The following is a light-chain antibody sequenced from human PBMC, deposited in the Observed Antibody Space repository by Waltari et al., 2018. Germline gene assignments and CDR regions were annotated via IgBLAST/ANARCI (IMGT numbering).Light chain of an antibody. CDR2: DVS. J-gene: IGLJ2*01. CDR3: SSYTSRSTLVV. Sequence: QSALTQPAAVSGSPGQSITISCTGTNSDVGGYNTVSWYQPHQGKAPQVLVSDVSKRPSGVSKCFSGSKSGNMASLTISELQAEDEADYYCSSYTSRSTLVVFGGGTKVTVL. V-gene: IGLV2-14*03. CDR1: NSDVGGYNT.